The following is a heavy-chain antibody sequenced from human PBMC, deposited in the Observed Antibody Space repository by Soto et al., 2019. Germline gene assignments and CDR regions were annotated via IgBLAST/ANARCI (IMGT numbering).Heavy chain of an antibody. CDR1: GGTFSSYA. CDR2: IIPIFGTA. V-gene: IGHV1-69*13. CDR3: ARKDILTGYYTCYREGYYYYGMDF. D-gene: IGHD3-9*01. Sequence: GASVKVSCKASGGTFSSYAISWVRQAPGQGLEWMGGIIPIFGTANYAQKFQGRVTITADESTSTAYMELSSLRSEDTAVYYCARKDILTGYYTCYREGYYYYGMDFWGQGTSVTVSS. J-gene: IGHJ6*02.